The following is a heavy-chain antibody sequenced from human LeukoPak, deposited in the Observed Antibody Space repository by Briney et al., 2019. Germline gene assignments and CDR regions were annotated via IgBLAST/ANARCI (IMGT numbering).Heavy chain of an antibody. CDR2: ISGSGGST. CDR1: GFTFSSYA. J-gene: IGHJ6*02. D-gene: IGHD2-21*02. Sequence: PGGSLRLSCAASGFTFSSYAMSWVRQAPGKGLEWVSAISGSGGSTYYADSVKGRFTISRDNSKNTLYLQMNSLRAEDTAVYYCAKDSPYCGGDWLKRPFYYYGMDVWGQGTTVTVSS. CDR3: AKDSPYCGGDWLKRPFYYYGMDV. V-gene: IGHV3-23*01.